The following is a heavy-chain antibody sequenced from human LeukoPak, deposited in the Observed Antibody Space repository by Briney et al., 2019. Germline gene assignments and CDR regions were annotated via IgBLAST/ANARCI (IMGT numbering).Heavy chain of an antibody. CDR1: GGSFSDYY. D-gene: IGHD6-6*01. Sequence: SETLSLTCAVYGGSFSDYYWSWIRQPPGKGLEWIGEINHSGNTNYNPSLKSRVTISVDTSKNQFSLKLSSLTAADTAVYYCARNGSSPNFDFWGQGTLVTVSS. CDR3: ARNGSSPNFDF. V-gene: IGHV4-34*01. CDR2: INHSGNT. J-gene: IGHJ4*02.